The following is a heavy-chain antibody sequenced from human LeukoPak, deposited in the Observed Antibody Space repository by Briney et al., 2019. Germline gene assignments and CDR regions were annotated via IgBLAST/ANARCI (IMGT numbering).Heavy chain of an antibody. D-gene: IGHD2-2*01. Sequence: SETLSLTCAVYGGSFSGYYWSRIRQPPGKGLEWIGEINHSGSTNYNPSLKSRVTISVDTSKNQFSLKLSSVTAADTAVYYCARGVSEYCSSTSCSYMDVWGKGTTVTVS. J-gene: IGHJ6*03. CDR1: GGSFSGYY. CDR2: INHSGST. CDR3: ARGVSEYCSSTSCSYMDV. V-gene: IGHV4-34*01.